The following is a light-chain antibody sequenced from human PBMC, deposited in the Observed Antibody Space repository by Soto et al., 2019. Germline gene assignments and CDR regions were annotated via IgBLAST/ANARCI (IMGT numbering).Light chain of an antibody. CDR2: GAS. J-gene: IGKJ2*03. CDR3: QQYGDLPPDS. Sequence: EVVLTQSPATLSVSPGDRATLSCRASQSVSRNLAWYQQKPGQAPRLLIYGASTRATGVPARFSGSGSATEFTLAISSLQSEDVAVYSCQQYGDLPPDSFGQGTKLEI. CDR1: QSVSRN. V-gene: IGKV3-15*01.